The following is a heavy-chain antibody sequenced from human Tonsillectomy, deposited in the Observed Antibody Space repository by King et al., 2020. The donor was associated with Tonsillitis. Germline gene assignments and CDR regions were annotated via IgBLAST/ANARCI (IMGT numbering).Heavy chain of an antibody. V-gene: IGHV5-51*01. CDR2: VYPGDSDT. Sequence: VQLVESRAEVKKPGESLKISCKGFGYIFTDYWIGWVRQMPGKGLEWVGIVYPGDSDTRYSPSFQGQVTISADKSISTAYLQWNSLKSSDTAMYYCVRGDGWFDPWGPGTLVTVSS. CDR1: GYIFTDYW. J-gene: IGHJ5*02. CDR3: VRGDGWFDP.